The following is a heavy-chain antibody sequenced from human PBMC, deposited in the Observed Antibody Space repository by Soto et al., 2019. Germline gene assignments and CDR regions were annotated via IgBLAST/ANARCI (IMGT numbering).Heavy chain of an antibody. CDR2: ITWNSDRV. D-gene: IGHD6-13*01. CDR3: AKGLSIAAIDY. CDR1: GFTFDAYA. Sequence: EVQLVESGGGLVQPGRSLRLSCTASGFTFDAYALHWVRQAPGKGLEWVSGITWNSDRVDYADSVKGRFTVSRDNARNFLYLQMNRLTPEDTASYFCAKGLSIAAIDYWGQGTLVTVSS. V-gene: IGHV3-9*01. J-gene: IGHJ4*02.